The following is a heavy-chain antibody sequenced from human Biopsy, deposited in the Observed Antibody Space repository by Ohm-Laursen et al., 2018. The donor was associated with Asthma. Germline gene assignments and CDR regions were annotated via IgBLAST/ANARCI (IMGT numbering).Heavy chain of an antibody. CDR3: AKSTDYYDSTDYLDF. CDR2: ISWNSGTI. V-gene: IGHV3-9*01. D-gene: IGHD3-22*01. Sequence: SLRLSCAASGFSFDDCAMHWVRQAPGKGLEWVSSISWNSGTIDYADAVKGRFTISRDNAKNYLYLQMQSLRPEDTAFYYCAKSTDYYDSTDYLDFWGRGTLVTVSS. J-gene: IGHJ4*02. CDR1: GFSFDDCA.